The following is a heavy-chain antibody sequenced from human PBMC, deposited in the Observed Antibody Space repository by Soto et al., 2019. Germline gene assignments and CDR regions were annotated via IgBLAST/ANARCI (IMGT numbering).Heavy chain of an antibody. Sequence: QVQLVESGGGLVKPGGSLRLSCAASGFTFSDYYMSWIRQAPGKGLEWVSYISSSGSTIYYADSVKGRFTISRDNAKNSMYLQMNSLRAEDTAVYYCARAVAGTSAYYYHFYYMDVWGKGTTVTVSS. CDR2: ISSSGSTI. V-gene: IGHV3-11*01. CDR1: GFTFSDYY. CDR3: ARAVAGTSAYYYHFYYMDV. J-gene: IGHJ6*03. D-gene: IGHD6-19*01.